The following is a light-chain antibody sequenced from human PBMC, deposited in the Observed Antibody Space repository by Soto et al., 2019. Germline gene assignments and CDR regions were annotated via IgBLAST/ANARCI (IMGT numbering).Light chain of an antibody. J-gene: IGLJ2*01. CDR3: QTWGTGIPVV. CDR2: LNSDGSH. Sequence: QLVLTQSPSASASLGASVKRTCTLSSGHSSYAIAWHQQQPEKGPRYLMKLNSDGSHSKGDGIPDRFSGSSSGAERYLTISSLQSEDEADYYCQTWGTGIPVVFGGGTKLTVL. CDR1: SGHSSYA. V-gene: IGLV4-69*01.